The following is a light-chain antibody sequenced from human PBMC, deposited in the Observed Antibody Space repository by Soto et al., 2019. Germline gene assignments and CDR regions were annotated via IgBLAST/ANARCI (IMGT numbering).Light chain of an antibody. CDR2: AAS. J-gene: IGKJ4*01. Sequence: DIQMTQSPSSLSASVGDRVTITCRASQSISSYLNWYQQKPGKAPKLLIYAASSLQSGVPSRFSGSGSGTDFTLTISSQQPEDSATYYCQQRSSAPSFGGGTKVEIK. CDR3: QQRSSAPS. CDR1: QSISSY. V-gene: IGKV1-39*01.